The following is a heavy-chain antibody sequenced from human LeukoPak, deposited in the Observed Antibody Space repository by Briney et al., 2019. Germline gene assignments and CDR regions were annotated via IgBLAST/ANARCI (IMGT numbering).Heavy chain of an antibody. CDR2: ISGSGGST. V-gene: IGHV3-23*01. CDR3: AKPYSSGWTEYFQH. D-gene: IGHD6-19*01. Sequence: GGSLRLSCAASGFTFSSYAMSWVRQAPGKGLEWVSAISGSGGSTYYADSVKGRFTISRDNSKNTLHLQMNSLRAEDTAVYYCAKPYSSGWTEYFQHWGQGTLVTVSS. CDR1: GFTFSSYA. J-gene: IGHJ1*01.